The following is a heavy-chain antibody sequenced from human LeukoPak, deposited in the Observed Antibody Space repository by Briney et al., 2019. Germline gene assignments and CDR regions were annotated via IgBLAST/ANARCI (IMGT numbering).Heavy chain of an antibody. CDR2: INWNGGST. D-gene: IGHD5-12*01. CDR3: ARGVRRRGYSGYGGLDY. Sequence: GGSLRLSCAASGFTFDDYGMSWARQAPRKGLEWVSGINWNGGSTGYADSVKGRFTISRDNAKNSLYLQMNSLRAEDTALYYCARGVRRRGYSGYGGLDYWGQGTLVTVSS. J-gene: IGHJ4*02. V-gene: IGHV3-20*04. CDR1: GFTFDDYG.